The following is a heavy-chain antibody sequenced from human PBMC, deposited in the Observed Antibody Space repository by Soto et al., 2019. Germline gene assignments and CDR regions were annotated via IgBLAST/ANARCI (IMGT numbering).Heavy chain of an antibody. CDR1: GYSFTSYW. CDR3: ARLPDFWSGYPNPDFDY. Sequence: GESLKISCKGSGYSFTSYWIGWVRQMPGKGLEWMGIVYPGDSDTRYSPSFQGQVTISADKSISTAYLQWSSLKASDTAMYYCARLPDFWSGYPNPDFDYWGQGTLVTVSS. J-gene: IGHJ4*02. V-gene: IGHV5-51*01. CDR2: VYPGDSDT. D-gene: IGHD3-3*01.